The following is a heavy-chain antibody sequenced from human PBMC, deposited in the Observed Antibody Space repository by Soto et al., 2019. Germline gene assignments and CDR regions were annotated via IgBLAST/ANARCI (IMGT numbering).Heavy chain of an antibody. D-gene: IGHD3-10*01. CDR1: GFTFSSYS. J-gene: IGHJ4*02. CDR2: ISGSGGST. Sequence: EVQLLESGGGLVQPGGSLRLSCAASGFTFSSYSMSWVRQAPGKGLEWVSAISGSGGSTYYADSVKGRFTISRDNSKNTLYLQMNSLRAEDTAVYYCAKRRLLWFGELLDYWGQGTLVTVSS. CDR3: AKRRLLWFGELLDY. V-gene: IGHV3-23*01.